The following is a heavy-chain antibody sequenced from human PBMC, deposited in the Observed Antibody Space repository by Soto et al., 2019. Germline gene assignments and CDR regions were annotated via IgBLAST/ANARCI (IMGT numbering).Heavy chain of an antibody. D-gene: IGHD5-12*01. J-gene: IGHJ4*02. CDR1: GFTFSNFA. CDR2: ITSSSDRT. V-gene: IGHV3-23*01. Sequence: EVQLLESGGGLVQPGGSLRLSCAASGFTFSNFAMSWVRQAPGKGLEWVSSITSSSDRTYYAASVEGRFTISRDNSKNTVFLQMNSLRAEDTALYYCAEGGFYDGFDYWGQGTLVTVSS. CDR3: AEGGFYDGFDY.